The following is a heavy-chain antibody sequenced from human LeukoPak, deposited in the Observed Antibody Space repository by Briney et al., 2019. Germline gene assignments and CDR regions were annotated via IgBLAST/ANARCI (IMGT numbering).Heavy chain of an antibody. Sequence: SETLSLTCAVYGGSFSGYYWGWIRQPPGKGLEWIGSIYYSGSTYYNPSLKSRVTISVDTSKNQFSLKLSSVTAADTAVYYCARGRLRDKPYYYDSSGYQYYFDYWGQGTLVTVSS. CDR1: GGSFSGYY. D-gene: IGHD3-22*01. CDR2: IYYSGST. CDR3: ARGRLRDKPYYYDSSGYQYYFDY. V-gene: IGHV4-34*01. J-gene: IGHJ4*02.